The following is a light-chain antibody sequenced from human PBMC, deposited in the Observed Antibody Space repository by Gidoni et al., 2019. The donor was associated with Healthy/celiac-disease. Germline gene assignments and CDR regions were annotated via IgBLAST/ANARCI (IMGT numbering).Light chain of an antibody. J-gene: IGLJ2*01. CDR2: DVS. V-gene: IGLV2-11*01. CDR3: CSYAGSYTLV. CDR1: ISDVGGYNY. Sequence: QPALTQHGPVSWAPGPAVTLSCTGTISDVGGYNYVSWYQQHPGKAPTLMIYDVSKRPSGVPDRFSGSKSGNTASLTISGLQAEDEADYYCCSYAGSYTLVFGGGTKLTVL.